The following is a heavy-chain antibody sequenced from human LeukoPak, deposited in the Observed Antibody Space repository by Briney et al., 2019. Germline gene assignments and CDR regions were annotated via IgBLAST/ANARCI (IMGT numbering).Heavy chain of an antibody. Sequence: GGSLRLSCAASGFTFSSYAMSWVRQAPGKGLEWVSAISGSGGSTYYADSVKGRLTISRDNSKNTLYLQMNSLRAEDTAVYYCARALVRGVIRYFDLWGRGTLVTVSS. J-gene: IGHJ2*01. V-gene: IGHV3-23*01. CDR2: ISGSGGST. D-gene: IGHD3-10*01. CDR1: GFTFSSYA. CDR3: ARALVRGVIRYFDL.